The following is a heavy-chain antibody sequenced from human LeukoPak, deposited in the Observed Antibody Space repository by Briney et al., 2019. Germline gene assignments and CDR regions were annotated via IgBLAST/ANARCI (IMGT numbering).Heavy chain of an antibody. Sequence: ETLSLTCTVSGGSISSYYWSWIRQPPGKGLEWVSTISGSGDSTYYADSVKGRFTISRDNSKNTLYLQMNSLRAEDTAVYYCAKGGAVSSKSITMVRGTRRYYYYMDVWGKGTTVTISS. CDR1: GGSISSYY. V-gene: IGHV3-23*01. CDR3: AKGGAVSSKSITMVRGTRRYYYYMDV. D-gene: IGHD3-10*01. J-gene: IGHJ6*03. CDR2: ISGSGDST.